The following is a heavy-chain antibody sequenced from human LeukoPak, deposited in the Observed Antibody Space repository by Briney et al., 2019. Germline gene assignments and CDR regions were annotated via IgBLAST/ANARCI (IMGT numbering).Heavy chain of an antibody. V-gene: IGHV1-46*01. CDR2: IKPSGGST. CDR1: GYTFTSYY. J-gene: IGHJ3*02. Sequence: EASVKVSCKASGYTFTSYYMHWVRQAPGQGLEWMGIIKPSGGSTNYAQKFQGRVTMTRDTSTSTVYMELSGLRSEDTALYYCDSLPAATGAHAFDIWGQGTMVIVSS. CDR3: DSLPAATGAHAFDI. D-gene: IGHD2-2*01.